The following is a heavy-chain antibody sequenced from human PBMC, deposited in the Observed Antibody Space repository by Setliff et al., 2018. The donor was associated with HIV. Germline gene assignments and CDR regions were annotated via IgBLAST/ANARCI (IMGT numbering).Heavy chain of an antibody. Sequence: PSETLSLTCAVYGGSFSGSNYVWGWIRQTPGKGPEWIATIHYSGSTYHNPSLESRITISVDTSKNQFSLKLSSVTAADAAVYYCARHDGTYCGGDCYLLGYFDLWGRGTLVTVSS. D-gene: IGHD2-21*02. CDR2: IHYSGST. J-gene: IGHJ2*01. V-gene: IGHV4-39*01. CDR1: GGSFSGSNYV. CDR3: ARHDGTYCGGDCYLLGYFDL.